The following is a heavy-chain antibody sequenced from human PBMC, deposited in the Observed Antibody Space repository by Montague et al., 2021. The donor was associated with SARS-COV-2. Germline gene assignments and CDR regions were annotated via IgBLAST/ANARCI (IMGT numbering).Heavy chain of an antibody. Sequence: SETLSLTCSVSGGSISDYYWGWVRQSPGKGLEWIGYIYYSGSVTTSYNPSLKSRVSISVDTSENEFSLKLTSVTAADTAVYYCAGRGGGEVFARCMYWYFDVWGRGSLVTVSS. J-gene: IGHJ2*01. D-gene: IGHD2-21*01. CDR1: GGSISDYY. CDR3: AGRGGGEVFARCMYWYFDV. CDR2: IYYSGSVTT. V-gene: IGHV4-59*13.